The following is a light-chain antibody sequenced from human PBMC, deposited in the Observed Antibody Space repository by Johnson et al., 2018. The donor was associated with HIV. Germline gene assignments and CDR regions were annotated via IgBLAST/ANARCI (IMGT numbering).Light chain of an antibody. Sequence: QAVLTQPPSVSAAPGQKVTISCSGSSSNIGNNYVSWYQQLPGTAPKLLIYDNNKRPSGIPDRFSGSKSGTSATLGITGLQTGDEADYYCGTWDSSLSACVFGTVTKVTAL. CDR2: DNN. CDR3: GTWDSSLSACV. CDR1: SSNIGNNY. V-gene: IGLV1-51*01. J-gene: IGLJ1*01.